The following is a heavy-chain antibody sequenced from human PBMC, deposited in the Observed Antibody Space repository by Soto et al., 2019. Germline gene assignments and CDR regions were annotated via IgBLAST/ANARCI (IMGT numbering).Heavy chain of an antibody. CDR1: GFTYNTYW. Sequence: PGVSLRLSCAASGFTYNTYWMNWVRQVPGKGLMWVSRIYSDVSTARYADSVKGRFTISRDNAKNTVYLQMNSLRAEDTAVYYCARSGGDYNYCYDMDVWGQGTTVTVSS. J-gene: IGHJ6*02. CDR2: IYSDVSTA. V-gene: IGHV3-74*01. CDR3: ARSGGDYNYCYDMDV. D-gene: IGHD2-21*02.